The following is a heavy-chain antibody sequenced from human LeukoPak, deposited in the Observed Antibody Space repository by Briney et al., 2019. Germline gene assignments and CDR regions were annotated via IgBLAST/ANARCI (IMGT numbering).Heavy chain of an antibody. V-gene: IGHV3-11*01. CDR3: ARARGYSYGSFDY. D-gene: IGHD5-18*01. CDR1: GFTFSDFY. J-gene: IGHJ4*02. CDR2: ISGSGTTI. Sequence: GGSLRLSCAASGFTFSDFYMSRIRQAPGKGLEWVSYISGSGTTIYYTDSVKGRFTVSRDNAKNSLYLQLSSLRADDTAVYYCARARGYSYGSFDYWGQGTLVTVSS.